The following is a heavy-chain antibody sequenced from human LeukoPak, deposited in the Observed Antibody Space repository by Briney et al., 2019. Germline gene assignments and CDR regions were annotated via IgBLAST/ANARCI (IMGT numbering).Heavy chain of an antibody. J-gene: IGHJ4*02. CDR3: AIHSGWYDY. CDR2: ISYDGSNK. Sequence: GGSLRLSCAASGFTFSSYAMHWVRQAPGKGLEWVAVISYDGSNKYYADSVKGRFTISRDNSKNTRYLQMNSLRAEDTAVYYCAIHSGWYDYWGQGTLVTVSS. V-gene: IGHV3-30-3*01. CDR1: GFTFSSYA. D-gene: IGHD6-19*01.